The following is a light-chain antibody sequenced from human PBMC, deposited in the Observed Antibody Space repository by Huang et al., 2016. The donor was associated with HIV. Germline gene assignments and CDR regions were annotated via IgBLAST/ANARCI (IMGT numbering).Light chain of an antibody. CDR2: AST. J-gene: IGKJ2*01. CDR3: LQDYNFPYT. Sequence: AIQMTQSPSSLSASVGDRVTITCRASQGIRNDLGWYQQKAGKPPQILLYASTSIQSGVPSMFGSSGSDKNFTLTTSGLQPDDVATYFCLQDYNFPYTVGQGTEVE. CDR1: QGIRND. V-gene: IGKV1-6*01.